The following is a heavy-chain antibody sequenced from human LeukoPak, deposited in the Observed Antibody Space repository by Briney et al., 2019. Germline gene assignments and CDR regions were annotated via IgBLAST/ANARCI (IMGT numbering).Heavy chain of an antibody. V-gene: IGHV1-18*01. CDR2: ISAYNGNT. J-gene: IGHJ4*02. CDR1: GYTFTSYG. CDR3: ARDRHCSSTSCRMPYDY. D-gene: IGHD2-2*01. Sequence: ASVKVSCKASGYTFTSYGISWVRQAPGRGLEWMGWISAYNGNTNYAQRLQGRVTMTTDTSTSTAYMELRSLRSDDTAVYYCARDRHCSSTSCRMPYDYWGQGTLVTVSS.